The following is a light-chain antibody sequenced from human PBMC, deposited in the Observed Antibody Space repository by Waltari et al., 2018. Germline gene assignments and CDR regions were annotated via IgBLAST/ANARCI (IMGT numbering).Light chain of an antibody. CDR1: SSDVGGYNY. V-gene: IGLV2-14*01. CDR2: DVS. J-gene: IGLJ1*01. Sequence: QSALTQPASVSGSPGQSITIPCTGTSSDVGGYNYVSWYQQHPGKAPTLMIYDVSKRPSGVSNRFSGSKSGNTASLTISGLQAEDEADYYCSSYTSSSTFVFGTGTKVTVL. CDR3: SSYTSSSTFV.